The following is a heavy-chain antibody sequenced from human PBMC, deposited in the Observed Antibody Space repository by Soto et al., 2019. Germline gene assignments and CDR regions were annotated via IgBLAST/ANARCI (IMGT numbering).Heavy chain of an antibody. CDR3: ARDQGELLGGALDY. CDR1: GFSVSSKY. CDR2: IYIDGSP. J-gene: IGHJ4*02. Sequence: GGSLRLSCAASGFSVSSKYMSWVRQAPGKGPQWVSVIYIDGSPYYADSVKGRFTISRDNSKNTLSLQMNSLRAEDTAVHYCARDQGELLGGALDYWGQGTLVTVSS. D-gene: IGHD1-7*01. V-gene: IGHV3-53*01.